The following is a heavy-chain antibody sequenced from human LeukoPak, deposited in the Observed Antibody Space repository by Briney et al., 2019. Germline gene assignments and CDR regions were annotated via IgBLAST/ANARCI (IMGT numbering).Heavy chain of an antibody. J-gene: IGHJ4*02. Sequence: SETLSLTCTVSGGSISSSSYYWGWIRQPPGKGLEWIGSIYYSGSTYYNPSLKSRVTISVDTSKNQFFLKLSSVTAADTAVYYCARGVTMVRGKIDYWGQGTLVTVSS. D-gene: IGHD3-10*01. CDR1: GGSISSSSYY. V-gene: IGHV4-39*07. CDR3: ARGVTMVRGKIDY. CDR2: IYYSGST.